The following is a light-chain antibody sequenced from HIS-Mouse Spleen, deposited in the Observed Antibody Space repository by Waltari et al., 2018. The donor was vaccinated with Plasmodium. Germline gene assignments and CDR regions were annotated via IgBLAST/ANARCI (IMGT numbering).Light chain of an antibody. CDR3: QQRSNWPPYT. Sequence: EIVLTQSPATLSLSPGERATLSCRASQSVSSYLAWYQQQPGQAPRLLIYDASNRATGIPARFSGSGSGTDVTLTISSLEPEDFAVYYGQQRSNWPPYTFGQGTKLEIK. CDR2: DAS. J-gene: IGKJ2*01. V-gene: IGKV3-11*01. CDR1: QSVSSY.